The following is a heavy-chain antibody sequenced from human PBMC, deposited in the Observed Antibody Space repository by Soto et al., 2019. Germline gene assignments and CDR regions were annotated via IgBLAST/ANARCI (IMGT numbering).Heavy chain of an antibody. CDR2: IYKSTTT. D-gene: IGHD2-15*01. CDR1: GDSISTVDYF. Sequence: PSLTCSVSGDSISTVDYFWAWIRQPPGQALEYIGYIYKSTTTYYNPSFESRVAISLDTSKSQFSLNVTSVTAADTAVYFCARGRYCLTGRCFPNWFDSWGQGTLVTVSS. J-gene: IGHJ5*01. V-gene: IGHV4-30-4*01. CDR3: ARGRYCLTGRCFPNWFDS.